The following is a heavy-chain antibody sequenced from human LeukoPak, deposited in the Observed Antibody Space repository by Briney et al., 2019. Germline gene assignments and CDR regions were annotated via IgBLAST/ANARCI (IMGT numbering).Heavy chain of an antibody. J-gene: IGHJ6*03. CDR2: INQSGST. D-gene: IGHD2-15*01. CDR1: GGSFSGYY. V-gene: IGHV4-34*01. Sequence: SETLSLTCAVYGGSFSGYYWSWIRQPPGKGLEWIGEINQSGSTNYNPSLKSRVTISVDTSKNQFSLKLSSVTAADTAVYYCARGRYCSGGSCYRYYYYYMDVWGKGTTVTVSS. CDR3: ARGRYCSGGSCYRYYYYYMDV.